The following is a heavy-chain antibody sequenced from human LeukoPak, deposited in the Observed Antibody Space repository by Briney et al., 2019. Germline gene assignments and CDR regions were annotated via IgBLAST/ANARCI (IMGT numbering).Heavy chain of an antibody. CDR1: GGSISSGGYY. D-gene: IGHD2-2*01. J-gene: IGHJ4*02. CDR2: IYYSGST. CDR3: AYCSSISCYAGGTFDY. Sequence: SQTLSLTCTVSGGSISSGGYYWSWIRQHPGKGLEWIGYIYYSGSTYYNPSLKSRVTISVDTSKNQFSLKLSSVTAADTAVYYCAYCSSISCYAGGTFDYWGQGTLVTVSS. V-gene: IGHV4-30-4*08.